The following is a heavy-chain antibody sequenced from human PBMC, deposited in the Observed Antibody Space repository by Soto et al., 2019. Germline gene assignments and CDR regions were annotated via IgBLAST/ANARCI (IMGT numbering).Heavy chain of an antibody. D-gene: IGHD3-22*01. CDR2: FDPEDGET. CDR3: ATASWRYYDRSGYNY. CDR1: GYTLTELS. V-gene: IGHV1-24*01. Sequence: GASVKVSCKVSGYTLTELSMHWVRQAPGKGLEWMGGFDPEDGETIYAQKFQGRVTMTEDTSTDTAYMELSSLRSEDTAVYYCATASWRYYDRSGYNYWGQGNLVTVSS. J-gene: IGHJ4*02.